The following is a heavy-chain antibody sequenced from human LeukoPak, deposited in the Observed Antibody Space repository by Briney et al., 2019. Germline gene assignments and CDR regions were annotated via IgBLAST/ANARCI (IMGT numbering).Heavy chain of an antibody. J-gene: IGHJ4*02. Sequence: SGGSLRLSCAVSGFTLSSYTMNWVRQTPGKGLEWVSSISGSGSYIYYADSVKGRFTISKDNADNSLFLQMSSQRAEDTAVYYCARDEGYGDYVDWGQGTLVTVSS. CDR1: GFTLSSYT. CDR2: ISGSGSYI. D-gene: IGHD4-17*01. V-gene: IGHV3-21*01. CDR3: ARDEGYGDYVD.